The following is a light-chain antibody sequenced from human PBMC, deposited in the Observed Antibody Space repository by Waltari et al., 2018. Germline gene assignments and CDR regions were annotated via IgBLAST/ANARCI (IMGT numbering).Light chain of an antibody. Sequence: QSVLTQPPSVSGAPGQKVTISCTGSSSNLGANYALHGYQQLPGTAPKLLIYGDNNRPSGVPDRFSGSKSGTSASLAITGLQTEDEADYYCQSYDTGLSGRVFGGGTKLTVL. J-gene: IGLJ3*02. CDR2: GDN. V-gene: IGLV1-40*01. CDR3: QSYDTGLSGRV. CDR1: SSNLGANYA.